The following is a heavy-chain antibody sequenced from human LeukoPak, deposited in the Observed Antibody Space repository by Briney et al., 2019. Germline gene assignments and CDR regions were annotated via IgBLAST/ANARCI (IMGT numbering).Heavy chain of an antibody. CDR2: IYHSGST. CDR1: GYSISSGYY. D-gene: IGHD3-10*01. V-gene: IGHV4-38-2*01. Sequence: SETLSPTCAVSGYSISSGYYWGWIRQPPGKGLEWIGSIYHSGSTYYNPSLKSRVTISVDTSKNHFSLKLSSVTATDTAVYYCARKYYPYYFDYWGQGTLVTVSS. J-gene: IGHJ4*02. CDR3: ARKYYPYYFDY.